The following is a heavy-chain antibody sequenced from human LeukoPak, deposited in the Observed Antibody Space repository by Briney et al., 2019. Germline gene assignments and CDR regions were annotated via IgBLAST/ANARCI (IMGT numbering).Heavy chain of an antibody. Sequence: EASVKVSCKASGYTFTAYYIHWVRQAPRQGLEWMGWVNPKSGATKYTRNFEGRVTMTRDTSINTAYMEVNRLKSDDTAVYYCARDLDYNDNSDYDSFDIWGQGTMVTVSS. CDR3: ARDLDYNDNSDYDSFDI. CDR1: GYTFTAYY. J-gene: IGHJ3*02. V-gene: IGHV1-2*02. CDR2: VNPKSGAT. D-gene: IGHD3-22*01.